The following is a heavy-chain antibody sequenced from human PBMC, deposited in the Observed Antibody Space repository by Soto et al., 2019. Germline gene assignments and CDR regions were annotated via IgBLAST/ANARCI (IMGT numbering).Heavy chain of an antibody. V-gene: IGHV3-23*01. CDR2: ISGSGGST. J-gene: IGHJ6*03. Sequence: GGALRLSCAASGFTFSSYAMSWVRQAPGKRLEWVSAISGSGGSTYYADSVKGRFTISRDNSKNTLYLQMNSLRAEDTAVYYCAKIHCSGGSCESQYYYYYYYLDVWGKGTTVTVSS. CDR1: GFTFSSYA. CDR3: AKIHCSGGSCESQYYYYYYYLDV. D-gene: IGHD2-15*01.